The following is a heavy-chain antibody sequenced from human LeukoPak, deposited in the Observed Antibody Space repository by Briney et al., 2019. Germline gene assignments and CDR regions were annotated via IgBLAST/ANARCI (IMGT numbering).Heavy chain of an antibody. Sequence: SGTLSLTCTVSGGSISSYYWSWIRQPPGKGLEWIGYIYYSGSTNYNPSLKSRVTISVDTSKNQFSLKLSSVTAADTAVYYCAGRGTYSSSWYAQWGQGTLVTVSS. CDR2: IYYSGST. CDR1: GGSISSYY. V-gene: IGHV4-59*12. J-gene: IGHJ5*02. D-gene: IGHD6-13*01. CDR3: AGRGTYSSSWYAQ.